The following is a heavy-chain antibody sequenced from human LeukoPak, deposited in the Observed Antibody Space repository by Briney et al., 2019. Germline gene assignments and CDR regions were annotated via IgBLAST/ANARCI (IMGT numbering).Heavy chain of an antibody. Sequence: GASVKVSCKASGYTFTSYGISWVRQAPGQRLEWMGWISAYNGNTNYARKLQGRVTMTTDTSTSTAYMELRSLRSDDTAVYYCARGDIVGTSLPFNCWGQGTLVTVSS. J-gene: IGHJ4*02. CDR2: ISAYNGNT. CDR1: GYTFTSYG. D-gene: IGHD5-12*01. CDR3: ARGDIVGTSLPFNC. V-gene: IGHV1-18*01.